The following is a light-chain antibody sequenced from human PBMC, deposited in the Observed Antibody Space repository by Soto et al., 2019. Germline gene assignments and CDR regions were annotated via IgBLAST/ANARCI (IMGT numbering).Light chain of an antibody. Sequence: EIVLTQSPGTLSLSPGERATLSCRASQSVSSNLAWYQQKPGQSPRLLIYDASNRATGVPARFSGSGSGTDFTLTISSLEPEDFAVYYCQQLNYWPRITFGQGTRLEIK. J-gene: IGKJ5*01. CDR1: QSVSSN. V-gene: IGKV3-11*01. CDR3: QQLNYWPRIT. CDR2: DAS.